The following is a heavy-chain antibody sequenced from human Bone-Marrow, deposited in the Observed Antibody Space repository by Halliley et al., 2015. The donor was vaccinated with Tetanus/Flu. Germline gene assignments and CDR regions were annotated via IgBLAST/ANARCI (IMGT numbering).Heavy chain of an antibody. D-gene: IGHD5-18*01. J-gene: IGHJ4*02. Sequence: GGTTHYADSVKGRFTISRDNAMNSLYLQMNSLRAEDTALYYCARADWDMRTGYSYGPPLVDHWGQGTQVTVSS. CDR3: ARADWDMRTGYSYGPPLVDH. V-gene: IGHV3-20*03. CDR2: GGTT.